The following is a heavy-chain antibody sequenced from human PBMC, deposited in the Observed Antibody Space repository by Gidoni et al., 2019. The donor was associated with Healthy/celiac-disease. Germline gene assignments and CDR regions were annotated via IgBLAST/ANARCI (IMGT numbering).Heavy chain of an antibody. D-gene: IGHD7-27*01. V-gene: IGHV1-2*02. J-gene: IGHJ4*02. CDR3: ASDWGAFFDS. CDR2: IHPNSGGT. Sequence: QVQLVQSGAEVKKPGASVKDSCKASGYTFTGYYMHWVRQAAGQGLEWMGWIHPNSGGTNYAHKFQGRFTMTSDTSISPAYMELSRLRSDDTAVYYCASDWGAFFDSWGQGTLVTVSS. CDR1: GYTFTGYY.